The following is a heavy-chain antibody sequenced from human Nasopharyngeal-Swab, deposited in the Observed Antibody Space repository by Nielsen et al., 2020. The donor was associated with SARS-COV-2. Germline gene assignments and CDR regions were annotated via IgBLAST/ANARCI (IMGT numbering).Heavy chain of an antibody. Sequence: SETLSLTCTVSGGSISSDYWSWIRQPPGKGLEWIGYIYYIGSTNYNPSLNSRVTISVDTSKNQFSLKLRSVTAADTAVYYCARPLRRVVPPTTWFGPWGQGTLVTVSS. CDR2: IYYIGST. CDR3: ARPLRRVVPPTTWFGP. CDR1: GGSISSDY. V-gene: IGHV4-59*12. D-gene: IGHD2-2*01. J-gene: IGHJ5*02.